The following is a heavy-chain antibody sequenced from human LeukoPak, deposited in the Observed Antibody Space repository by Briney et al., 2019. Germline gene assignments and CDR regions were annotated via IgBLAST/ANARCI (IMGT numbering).Heavy chain of an antibody. CDR1: GFTFSDYY. D-gene: IGHD2-15*01. J-gene: IGHJ4*02. V-gene: IGHV3-11*04. CDR3: ARDCSGGSCLDY. Sequence: GGSLRLSCAASGFTFSDYYMSWIRQAPGKGLEWVAYISTTGSAISYPDSVKGRFTVSRDNPKNSLYLQMNSLRAEDTAVYYCARDCSGGSCLDYWGQGTLVTVSS. CDR2: ISTTGSAI.